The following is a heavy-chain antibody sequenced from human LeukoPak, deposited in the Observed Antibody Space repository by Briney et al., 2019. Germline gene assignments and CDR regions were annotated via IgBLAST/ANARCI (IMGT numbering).Heavy chain of an antibody. D-gene: IGHD5-24*01. CDR2: VSSNGGST. CDR1: GFTFSSYA. CDR3: ARGILEIATIFFDY. V-gene: IGHV3-64*01. Sequence: AGGSLRLSCAASGFTFSSYAMHWVRQAPGKGLEYVSAVSSNGGSTYYANSVKGRFTISRDNSKNTLYLQMGSLRAEDMAVYYCARGILEIATIFFDYWGQGTLVTVSS. J-gene: IGHJ4*02.